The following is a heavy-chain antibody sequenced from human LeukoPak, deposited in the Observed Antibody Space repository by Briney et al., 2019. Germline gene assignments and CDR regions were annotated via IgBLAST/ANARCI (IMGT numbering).Heavy chain of an antibody. J-gene: IGHJ4*02. CDR1: GFTFSSYW. CDR2: INSDGSST. CDR3: ARTDAVAGPLDY. D-gene: IGHD6-19*01. V-gene: IGHV3-74*01. Sequence: PGGSLRLSCAASGFTFSSYWMHWVRQAPGKGLVWVSRINSDGSSTSYADPVKGRFTISRDNAKNTLYLQMNSLRAEDTAVYYCARTDAVAGPLDYWGQGTLSPSPQ.